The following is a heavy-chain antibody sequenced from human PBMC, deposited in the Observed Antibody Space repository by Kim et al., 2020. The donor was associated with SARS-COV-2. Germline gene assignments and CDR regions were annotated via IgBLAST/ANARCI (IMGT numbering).Heavy chain of an antibody. Sequence: APVKDSCKASGYTFTSYYMHWVRQAPGQGLEWMGIINPSGGSTSYAQKFQGRVTMTRDTSTSTVYMELSSLRSAHTAVYYCARGQNWFDPWGQGTLVTVSS. V-gene: IGHV1-46*01. CDR1: GYTFTSYY. CDR3: ARGQNWFDP. CDR2: INPSGGST. J-gene: IGHJ5*02.